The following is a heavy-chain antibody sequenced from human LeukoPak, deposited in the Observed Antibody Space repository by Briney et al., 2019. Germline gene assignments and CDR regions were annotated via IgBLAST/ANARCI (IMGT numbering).Heavy chain of an antibody. Sequence: GGSLRLSCAASGFTFHTYWMNWVRQAPGKGLEWVANINRDGSERYYVDSVKGRFTASRDNAKNSLYLQMNSLRAEDTAVYYCAKDLLLAPITIFGSGYFSFDYWGQGTLVTVSS. CDR2: INRDGSER. CDR3: AKDLLLAPITIFGSGYFSFDY. CDR1: GFTFHTYW. D-gene: IGHD3-3*01. V-gene: IGHV3-7*03. J-gene: IGHJ4*02.